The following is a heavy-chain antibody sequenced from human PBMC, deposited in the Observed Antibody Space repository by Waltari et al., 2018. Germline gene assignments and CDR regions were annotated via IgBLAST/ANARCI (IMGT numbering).Heavy chain of an antibody. CDR3: ARDYPHYDILTGYPVYYYYYMDV. V-gene: IGHV1-2*06. CDR2: INPNSGGT. D-gene: IGHD3-9*01. Sequence: QVQLVQSGAEVKKPGSSVKVSCKASGGTFTGYYMHWVRQAPGQGFEWMGRINPNSGGTNDAQKCQGRVTMTRDTSISTAYMELSRLRSDDTAVYYCARDYPHYDILTGYPVYYYYYMDVWGKGITVTVSS. CDR1: GGTFTGYY. J-gene: IGHJ6*03.